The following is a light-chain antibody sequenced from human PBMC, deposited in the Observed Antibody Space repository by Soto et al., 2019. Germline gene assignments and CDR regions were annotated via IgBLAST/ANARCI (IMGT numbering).Light chain of an antibody. CDR2: WAS. J-gene: IGKJ2*01. CDR3: QQYYTTPHT. Sequence: DIVMTQSPDSLAVSLGERATINCKSSQSVLYTNNENCLAWYQQKPGQPPNLLIYWASTRESGVPDRFSGSGSGTDFTLTISSLQAEDVAVYFCQQYYTTPHTFGQGTKLEIK. V-gene: IGKV4-1*01. CDR1: QSVLYTNNENC.